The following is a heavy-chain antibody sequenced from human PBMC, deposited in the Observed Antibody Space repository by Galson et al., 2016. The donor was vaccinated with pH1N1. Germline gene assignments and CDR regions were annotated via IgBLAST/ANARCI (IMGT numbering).Heavy chain of an antibody. CDR1: GFSLSTSGVG. J-gene: IGHJ4*02. CDR2: IYWDDDK. Sequence: ALVKPTQTLTLTCTFSGFSLSTSGVGVGWIRQSPGKALEWLALIYWDDDKRYSPSLKSRLTITKDTSKNQMVLTMTNMDPVDTATYYFEHNRQRSGGTYYRPFDYWGQGTLVTGSS. V-gene: IGHV2-5*02. CDR3: EHNRQRSGGTYYRPFDY. D-gene: IGHD1-26*01.